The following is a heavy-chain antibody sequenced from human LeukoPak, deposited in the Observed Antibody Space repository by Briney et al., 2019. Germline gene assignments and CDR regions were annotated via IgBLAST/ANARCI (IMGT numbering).Heavy chain of an antibody. D-gene: IGHD1-26*01. V-gene: IGHV3-23*01. CDR2: ISDNGGST. J-gene: IGHJ4*02. CDR3: AKDRSGSYDY. CDR1: GFTFSSYA. Sequence: GGSLRLSCAASGFTFSSYAMSWVRQAPGKGLEWVSIISDNGGSTYYADSVKGRFTISRDNSKNTLYLQMNSLRAEDTAVYYCAKDRSGSYDYWGQGTLVTVSS.